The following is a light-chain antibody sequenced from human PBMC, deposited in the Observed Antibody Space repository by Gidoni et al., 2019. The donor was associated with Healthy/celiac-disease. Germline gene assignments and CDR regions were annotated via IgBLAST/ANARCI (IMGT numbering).Light chain of an antibody. Sequence: QSVLTQPPSVSAAPGQKVTISCSGSSSNIGNNYVSWYQQLPGTAPKLLLFEDNRRSSVIPDRFSGSKSGTSATLDIIGLQSGDEADYYCVTWDSSMSVLFGGGTKLTVL. CDR3: VTWDSSMSVL. CDR2: EDN. CDR1: SSNIGNNY. V-gene: IGLV1-51*01. J-gene: IGLJ3*02.